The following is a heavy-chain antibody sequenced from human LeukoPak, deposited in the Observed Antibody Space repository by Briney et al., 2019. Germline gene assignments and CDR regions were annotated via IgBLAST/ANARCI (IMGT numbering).Heavy chain of an antibody. V-gene: IGHV3-30-3*01. D-gene: IGHD5-12*01. Sequence: GGSLRLSCAASGFTFSSYAMHWVRQAPGKGLEWVAVISYDGSNKYYADSVKGRFTISRDNSKNTLYLQMNSLRAEDTAVYYCARDSVAYYYYYGMTSGAKGPRSPSP. CDR2: ISYDGSNK. CDR1: GFTFSSYA. CDR3: ARDSVAYYYYYGMTS. J-gene: IGHJ6*02.